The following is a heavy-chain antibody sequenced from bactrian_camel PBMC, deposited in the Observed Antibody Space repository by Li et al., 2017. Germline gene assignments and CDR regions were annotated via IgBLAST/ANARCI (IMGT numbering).Heavy chain of an antibody. CDR2: IMNGDGRT. J-gene: IGHJ6*01. CDR1: GGTFSSYG. Sequence: VQLVESGGGSVQSGGSLRLSCVVSGGTFSSYGMSWVRQAPGKGLEWVSGIMNGDGRTDYADSVKGRFTISRDNAKNTVYLQLNSLKTEDMAMYYCIRLGGSWSDFTYWGQGTQ. CDR3: IRLGGSWSDFTY. V-gene: IGHV3S40*01. D-gene: IGHD6*01.